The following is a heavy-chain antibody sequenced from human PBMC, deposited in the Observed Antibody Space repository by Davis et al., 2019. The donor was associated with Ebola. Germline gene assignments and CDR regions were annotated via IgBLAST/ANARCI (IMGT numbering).Heavy chain of an antibody. J-gene: IGHJ6*02. D-gene: IGHD2-2*02. CDR3: ARLDCTSSNCYTGNFYYYYGVDV. Sequence: GESQKISCAASGFTFSSFAMSWVRQTPGKGLEWVSTISGTSTYTYYADSVKGRFTISRDNSKNTLYLQVNSLRAEDTALYYCARLDCTSSNCYTGNFYYYYGVDVWGQGTTVTVSS. CDR1: GFTFSSFA. CDR2: ISGTSTYT. V-gene: IGHV3-23*01.